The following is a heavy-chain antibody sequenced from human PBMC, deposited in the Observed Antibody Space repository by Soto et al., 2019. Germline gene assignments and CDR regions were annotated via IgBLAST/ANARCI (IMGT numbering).Heavy chain of an antibody. Sequence: SETLSLTCTVSHGSITSGYYFWAWLRQPPGKGLEFIGSVHSSGGTYYSPSLKSRASISIDKSKNQFSLKLTSVNDGDTAVYFCASVVVGATRQTGSDHWGQGTLVTVSS. J-gene: IGHJ4*02. CDR3: ASVVVGATRQTGSDH. CDR1: HGSITSGYYF. CDR2: VHSSGGT. V-gene: IGHV4-39*01. D-gene: IGHD2-15*01.